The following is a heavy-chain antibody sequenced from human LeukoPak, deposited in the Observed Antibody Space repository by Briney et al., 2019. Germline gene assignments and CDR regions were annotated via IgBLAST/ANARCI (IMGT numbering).Heavy chain of an antibody. V-gene: IGHV4-59*08. CDR1: GGSISSYY. CDR2: IYDSGST. CDR3: ARQIYSSQPFDC. D-gene: IGHD6-13*01. Sequence: PSETLSLTCTVSGGSISSYYWSWIRQPPGKGLEWIGYIYDSGSTNYNPSLKSRVTISVDTSKNQFSLKLSSVTAADTAVYYCARQIYSSQPFDCWGQGTLVTVSS. J-gene: IGHJ4*02.